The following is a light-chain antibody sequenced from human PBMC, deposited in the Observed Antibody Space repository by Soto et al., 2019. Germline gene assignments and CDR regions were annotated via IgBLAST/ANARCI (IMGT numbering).Light chain of an antibody. CDR1: QSVTTN. J-gene: IGKJ1*01. CDR2: GAS. CDR3: QQSYIYPPLT. V-gene: IGKV3-15*01. Sequence: EVVLTQSPATLSVSPGERATLSCRTSQSVTTNLAWYQQKPGQAPRLLFYGASTRATGIPARFSASGSGTELTLNISGLQSDDSSVYYCQQSYIYPPLTFGQGTRVEIK.